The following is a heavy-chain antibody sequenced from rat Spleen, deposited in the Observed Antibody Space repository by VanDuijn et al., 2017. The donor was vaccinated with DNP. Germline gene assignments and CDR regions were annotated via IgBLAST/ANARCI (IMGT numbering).Heavy chain of an antibody. J-gene: IGHJ2*01. CDR3: ARHTTGMD. V-gene: IGHV5-7*01. Sequence: EVQLVESGGDLVQSGRSLKVSCAASGFAFSDYNMAWVRQAPKKGLEWVTTISYDGGTTYYRDSVKGRFTISRDNAKSSLYLQMNSLKSEDTATYYCARHTTGMDWGQGVMVTVSS. D-gene: IGHD1-6*01. CDR1: GFAFSDYN. CDR2: ISYDGGTT.